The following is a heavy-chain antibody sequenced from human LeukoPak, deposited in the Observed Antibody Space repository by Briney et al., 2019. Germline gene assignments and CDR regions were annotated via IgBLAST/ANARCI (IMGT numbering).Heavy chain of an antibody. J-gene: IGHJ4*02. V-gene: IGHV3-11*04. CDR3: AKCMVRGVMGPHYFDY. D-gene: IGHD3-10*01. Sequence: GGSLRLSCAASGFTFSDYYMSWIRQAPGKGLEWISYISNSGSTTYHADSAKGRFSISRDNAKNLLYLQMNSLKAEDTAVYYCAKCMVRGVMGPHYFDYWGQGTLVTVSS. CDR1: GFTFSDYY. CDR2: ISNSGSTT.